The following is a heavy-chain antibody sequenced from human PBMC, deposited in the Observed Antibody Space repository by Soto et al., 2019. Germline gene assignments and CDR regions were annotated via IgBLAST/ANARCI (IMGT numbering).Heavy chain of an antibody. J-gene: IGHJ4*02. CDR2: ISAYNGNT. Sequence: WASVKVSCKASGYTFTSYGISWVRQAPGQGLEWMGWISAYNGNTNYAQKLQGRVTMTTDTSTSTAYMELRSLRSDDTAVYYCARDDYYDSSGYYQPGGVDYWGQGTLVTVSS. V-gene: IGHV1-18*01. CDR1: GYTFTSYG. CDR3: ARDDYYDSSGYYQPGGVDY. D-gene: IGHD3-22*01.